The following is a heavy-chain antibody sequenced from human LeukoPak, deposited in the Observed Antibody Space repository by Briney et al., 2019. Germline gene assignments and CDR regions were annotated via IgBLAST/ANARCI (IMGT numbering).Heavy chain of an antibody. V-gene: IGHV6-1*01. CDR1: GDSVSSNSAA. Sequence: SHTLSLTCAISGDSVSSNSAAWTWIRKSPSRGLQWLGRTYYRSKWYNDYAVSVKSRITINPDTSKNQFSLQLNSVTPEDTAVYFCAREFTHRGGSYPDYWGQGTLVTVSS. CDR3: AREFTHRGGSYPDY. D-gene: IGHD1-26*01. J-gene: IGHJ4*02. CDR2: TYYRSKWYN.